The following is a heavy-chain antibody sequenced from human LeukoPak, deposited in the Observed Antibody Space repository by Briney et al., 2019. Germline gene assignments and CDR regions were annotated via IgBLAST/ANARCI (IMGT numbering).Heavy chain of an antibody. J-gene: IGHJ5*02. D-gene: IGHD3-16*01. V-gene: IGHV4-34*01. CDR1: GGSLSGYY. CDR2: INHSGST. CDR3: ARAGGIINWFDP. Sequence: PSETLSLTCGVYGGSLSGYYWSWIRQPPGKGLEWIGEINHSGSTNYNPSLKSRVTISVNTSNNYFSLKLSSVTAADTAVYFCARAGGIINWFDPWGQGTLVTVSS.